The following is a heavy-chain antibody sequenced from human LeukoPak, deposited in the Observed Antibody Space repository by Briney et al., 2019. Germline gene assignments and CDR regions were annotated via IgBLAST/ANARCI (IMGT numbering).Heavy chain of an antibody. V-gene: IGHV1-24*01. CDR3: ATETTVAGAFDI. D-gene: IGHD4-11*01. Sequence: ASVKVSCKVSGYTLTELSMHWVRQAPGKGLEWMGGFDPEDGETIYAQKFQGRVTMTEDTSTDTAYMELSSLRSEDTAVYYCATETTVAGAFDIWGQGTMVTVSS. J-gene: IGHJ3*02. CDR2: FDPEDGET. CDR1: GYTLTELS.